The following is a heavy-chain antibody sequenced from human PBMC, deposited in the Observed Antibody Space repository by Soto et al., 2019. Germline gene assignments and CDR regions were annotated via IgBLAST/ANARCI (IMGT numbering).Heavy chain of an antibody. J-gene: IGHJ6*02. CDR2: MNPNSGNT. D-gene: IGHD4-17*01. CDR1: GYTFTSYD. V-gene: IGHV1-8*01. Sequence: ASVKVSCKASGYTFTSYDINWVRQATGQGLEWMGWMNPNSGNTGYAQKFQGRVTVTRNTSISTAYMELSSLRSEDTAVYYCARTVTTNYYYYYYYGMDVWGQGTTVTVSS. CDR3: ARTVTTNYYYYYYYGMDV.